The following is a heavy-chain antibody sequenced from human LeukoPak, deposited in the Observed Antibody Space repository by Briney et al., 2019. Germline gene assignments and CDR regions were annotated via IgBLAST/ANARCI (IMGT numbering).Heavy chain of an antibody. J-gene: IGHJ6*02. V-gene: IGHV3-30*18. CDR3: AKDPSSGWYRWSMDV. CDR1: GFSFSSHG. D-gene: IGHD6-19*01. Sequence: PGRSLRLSCEASGFSFSSHGMHWVRQAPGKGLEWLALMSNDGGNKDYADSVKGRFTISRDNSKNTLYLQMNSLTTEDTALYYCAKDPSSGWYRWSMDVWGQGTTVIVSS. CDR2: MSNDGGNK.